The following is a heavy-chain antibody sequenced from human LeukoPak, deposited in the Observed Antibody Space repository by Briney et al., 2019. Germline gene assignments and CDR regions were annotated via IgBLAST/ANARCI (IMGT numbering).Heavy chain of an antibody. J-gene: IGHJ4*02. CDR2: ISYDGSNK. Sequence: GRSLRLSCAASGFTFSSYGMHWVRQAPGEGLEWVAVISYDGSNKYYADSVKGRFTISRDNSKNTLYLQMNSLRAEDTAVYYCAKDQARYCSGGSCYQFDYWGQGTLVTVSS. CDR1: GFTFSSYG. D-gene: IGHD2-15*01. V-gene: IGHV3-30*18. CDR3: AKDQARYCSGGSCYQFDY.